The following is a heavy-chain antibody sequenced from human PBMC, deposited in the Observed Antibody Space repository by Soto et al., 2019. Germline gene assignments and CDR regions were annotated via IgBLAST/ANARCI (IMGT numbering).Heavy chain of an antibody. CDR3: ARVEIRSDAFDI. Sequence: ASVKVSCKASGGTFSSYTISWVRQAPGQGLEWMGRIIPIRGIANYAQKFQGRVTMTGDKSTSTAYMELSRLRSDDTAVYYCARVEIRSDAFDIWGQGTMVTVSS. V-gene: IGHV1-69*02. CDR1: GGTFSSYT. CDR2: IIPIRGIA. J-gene: IGHJ3*02.